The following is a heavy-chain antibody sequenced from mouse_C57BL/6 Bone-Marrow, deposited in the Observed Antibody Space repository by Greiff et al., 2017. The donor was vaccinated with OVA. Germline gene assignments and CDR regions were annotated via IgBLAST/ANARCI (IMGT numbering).Heavy chain of an antibody. Sequence: EVMLVESGPELVKPGASVKISCKASGYSFTGYYMHWVKQSHGNILDWIGYIYPYNGVSSYNQKFKGKATLTVDKSSSTAYMELCSLTSEDSAVYYCARGYGSSDWYCDVWGTGTTVTVSS. J-gene: IGHJ1*03. CDR1: GYSFTGYY. CDR2: IYPYNGVS. V-gene: IGHV1-31*01. D-gene: IGHD1-1*01. CDR3: ARGYGSSDWYCDV.